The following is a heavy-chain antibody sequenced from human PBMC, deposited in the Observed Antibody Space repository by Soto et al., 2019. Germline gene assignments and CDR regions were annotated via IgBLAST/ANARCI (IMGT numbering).Heavy chain of an antibody. V-gene: IGHV3-66*01. CDR2: IYASGKT. CDR3: ARDRCFFCCCFNHQSVLSF. CDR1: GFSVSDHF. Sequence: GSLRLSCAASGFSVSDHFMTWVRQAPGKGLEWVSIIYASGKTYNADSVKDRFSVSRDIDKNTLHLQMNNPRAEDTAFYFCARDRCFFCCCFNHQSVLSFWGQGSLVPVSS. J-gene: IGHJ4*02. D-gene: IGHD2-15*01.